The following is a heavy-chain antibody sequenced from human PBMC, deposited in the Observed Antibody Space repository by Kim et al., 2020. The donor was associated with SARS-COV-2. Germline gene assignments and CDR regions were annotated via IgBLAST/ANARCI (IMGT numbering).Heavy chain of an antibody. CDR2: INPNSGGT. V-gene: IGHV1-2*02. CDR3: ARGGGIVSYYDSSGYYRDAFDI. Sequence: ASVKVSCKASGYTFTGYYMHWVRQAPGQGLEWMGWINPNSGGTNYAQKFQGRVTMTRDTSISTAYMELSRLRSDDTAVYYCARGGGIVSYYDSSGYYRDAFDIWGQGTMVTVSS. CDR1: GYTFTGYY. J-gene: IGHJ3*02. D-gene: IGHD3-22*01.